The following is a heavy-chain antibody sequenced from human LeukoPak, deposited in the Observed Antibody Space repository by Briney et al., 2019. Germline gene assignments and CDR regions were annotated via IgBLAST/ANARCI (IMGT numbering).Heavy chain of an antibody. Sequence: GGSLRLSCAASGFAFSSYAMSWVRQAPGKGLEWVSAISGSGGSTYYADSVKGRCTISRDNFKNTLYLQMNSLRAEDTAVYYCAIEFWRSYSFYYMDVWGKGTTVTVSS. CDR3: AIEFWRSYSFYYMDV. CDR2: ISGSGGST. D-gene: IGHD1-26*01. J-gene: IGHJ6*03. CDR1: GFAFSSYA. V-gene: IGHV3-23*01.